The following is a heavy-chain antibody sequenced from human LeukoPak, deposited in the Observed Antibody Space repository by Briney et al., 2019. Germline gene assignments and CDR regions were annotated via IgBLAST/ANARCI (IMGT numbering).Heavy chain of an antibody. CDR1: GFTFSSYS. CDR2: ISSSSSYI. V-gene: IGHV3-21*01. J-gene: IGHJ6*02. D-gene: IGHD2-8*01. CDR3: ARDYCTNGVCFDYYYYGMDV. Sequence: GGSLRLSCVGSGFTFSSYSMNWVRQAPGKGLEWVSSISSSSSYIYYADSVKGRFTISRDNAKNSLYLQMNSLRAEDTAVYYCARDYCTNGVCFDYYYYGMDVWGQGTTVTVSS.